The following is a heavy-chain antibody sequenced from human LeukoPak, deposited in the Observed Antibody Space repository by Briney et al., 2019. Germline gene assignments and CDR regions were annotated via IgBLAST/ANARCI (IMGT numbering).Heavy chain of an antibody. J-gene: IGHJ6*02. Sequence: SETLSLTWTVSGGSISSSSYYWGWIRQPPGKGLEWIGSIYYSGSTYYNPSLKSRVTISVDTSKNQFSLKLSSVTAADTAVYYRASLGVTTEKYYYYGMDVWGQGTTVTVSS. D-gene: IGHD4-17*01. CDR2: IYYSGST. CDR1: GGSISSSSYY. V-gene: IGHV4-39*01. CDR3: ASLGVTTEKYYYYGMDV.